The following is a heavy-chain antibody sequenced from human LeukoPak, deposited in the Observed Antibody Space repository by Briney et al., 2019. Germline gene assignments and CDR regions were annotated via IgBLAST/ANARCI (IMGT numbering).Heavy chain of an antibody. D-gene: IGHD2-15*01. CDR1: GYTFVYFY. Sequence: ASVKVSCKASGYTFVYFYMHWVRQAPGQGLEWMGWINPNSGGTDYAQNFQGRVTVTGDTSISTVYMDLSSLRSDDTAVYYCVRSGGSSGCTDHWGQGTLVTVSS. CDR3: VRSGGSSGCTDH. V-gene: IGHV1-2*02. J-gene: IGHJ4*02. CDR2: INPNSGGT.